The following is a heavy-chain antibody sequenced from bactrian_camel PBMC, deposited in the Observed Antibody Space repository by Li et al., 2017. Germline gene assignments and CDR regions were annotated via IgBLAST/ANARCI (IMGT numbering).Heavy chain of an antibody. J-gene: IGHJ4*01. CDR2: SAIGLAYR. CDR3: AADLRGGPRCYDRVRGGMLDY. Sequence: VQLVESGGGSVQAGGALTLSCAASKDADTSYCLGWFRQAPGKEREGIAASAIGLAYRYLGDSVKGRFDVIRDSASNTLYLQMNDLRPGDTAMYYCAADLRGGPRCYDRVRGGMLDYGGRGTQVTVS. V-gene: IGHV3S1*01. D-gene: IGHD3*01. CDR1: KDADTSYC.